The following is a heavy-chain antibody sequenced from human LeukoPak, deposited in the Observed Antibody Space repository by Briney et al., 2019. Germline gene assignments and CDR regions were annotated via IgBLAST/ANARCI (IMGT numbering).Heavy chain of an antibody. D-gene: IGHD3-22*01. V-gene: IGHV1-18*01. CDR3: ARAAISKDSSGYFY. Sequence: GASVKVSCKASGGTFSSYAFSWVRQAPGQGLEWMGWISGYNGNTNYAQKLQGRVTMTTDTSTSTAYMELRSLRSDDTAVYYCARAAISKDSSGYFYWGQGTLVTVSS. CDR2: ISGYNGNT. CDR1: GGTFSSYA. J-gene: IGHJ4*02.